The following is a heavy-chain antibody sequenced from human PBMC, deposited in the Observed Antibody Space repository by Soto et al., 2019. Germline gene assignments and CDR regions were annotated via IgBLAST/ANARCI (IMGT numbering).Heavy chain of an antibody. Sequence: GESLKISCNGSGYSFTSYWISWVRQMPGKGLEWMGRIDPSDSYTNYSPSFQGHVTISADKSISTAYLQWSSLKASDTAVYYCARLRVGYYYDSSGNNRFDPWGQGTLVTVSS. CDR1: GYSFTSYW. CDR2: IDPSDSYT. J-gene: IGHJ5*02. V-gene: IGHV5-10-1*01. D-gene: IGHD3-22*01. CDR3: ARLRVGYYYDSSGNNRFDP.